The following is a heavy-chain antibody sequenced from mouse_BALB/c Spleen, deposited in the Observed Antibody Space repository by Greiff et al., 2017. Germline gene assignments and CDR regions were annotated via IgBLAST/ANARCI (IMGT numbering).Heavy chain of an antibody. CDR2: IWAGGST. CDR1: GFSLTSYG. D-gene: IGHD2-14*01. CDR3: ARQVRRYFDY. J-gene: IGHJ2*01. Sequence: VKLMESGPGLVAPSQSLSITCTVSGFSLTSYGVHWVRQPPGKGLEWLGVIWAGGSTNYNSALMSRLSISKDNSKSQVFLKMNSLQTDDTAMYYCARQVRRYFDYWGQGTTLTVSA. V-gene: IGHV2-9*02.